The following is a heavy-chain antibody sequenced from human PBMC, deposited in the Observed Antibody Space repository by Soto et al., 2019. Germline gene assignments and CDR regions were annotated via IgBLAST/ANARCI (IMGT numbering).Heavy chain of an antibody. V-gene: IGHV3-48*02. D-gene: IGHD2-2*02. Sequence: EVQLVESGGGLVQPGGSLRLSCAASGFTFSSYSMNWVRQAPGKGLEWVSYISSSSSTIYYADSVKGRFTISRDNAKNSLYLQMNSLRDEDTAVYYCARGKIDCSSTSCYTEYYYYYGMDVWGQGTTVTVSS. J-gene: IGHJ6*02. CDR3: ARGKIDCSSTSCYTEYYYYYGMDV. CDR2: ISSSSSTI. CDR1: GFTFSSYS.